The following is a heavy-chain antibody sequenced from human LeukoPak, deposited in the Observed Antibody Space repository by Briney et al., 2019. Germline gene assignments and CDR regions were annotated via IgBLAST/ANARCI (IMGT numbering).Heavy chain of an antibody. CDR1: GFSFSTHP. CDR3: AKEFDGYGDYFDY. Sequence: GGSLRLSCTASGFSFSTHPMSWVRQAPGKGLEWVSAISGSGGSTYYADSVKGRFTISRDNSKNTLYLQMNSLRAEDTAVYYCAKEFDGYGDYFDYWGQGTLVTVSS. J-gene: IGHJ4*02. D-gene: IGHD4/OR15-4a*01. CDR2: ISGSGGST. V-gene: IGHV3-23*01.